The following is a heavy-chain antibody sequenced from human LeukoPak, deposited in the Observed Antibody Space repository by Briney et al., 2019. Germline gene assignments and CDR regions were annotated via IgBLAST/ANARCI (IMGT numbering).Heavy chain of an antibody. J-gene: IGHJ4*02. CDR1: GGTFSSYA. Sequence: GASVKVSCKASGGTFSSYAISWVRQAPGQGLEWMGWISAYNGNTNYAQKLQGRVTMTTDTSTSTAYMELRSLRSDDTAVYYCARANGGDYYDSSGYYYVFVGFDYWGQGTLVTVSS. CDR3: ARANGGDYYDSSGYYYVFVGFDY. V-gene: IGHV1-18*01. D-gene: IGHD3-22*01. CDR2: ISAYNGNT.